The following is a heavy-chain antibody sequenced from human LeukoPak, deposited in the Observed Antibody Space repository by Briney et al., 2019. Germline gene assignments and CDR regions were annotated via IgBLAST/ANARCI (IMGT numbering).Heavy chain of an antibody. CDR2: ISSSSSTI. D-gene: IGHD3-16*02. J-gene: IGHJ4*02. Sequence: GGSLRLSCAASGFTFSSYSMNWVRQAPGKGLEWVSYISSSSSTIFYADSVKGRFTISRDNAKNSLYLQMNSLRPEDTAVYYCAKDRVITFGGIIASFDSWGQGTLVTVSS. CDR3: AKDRVITFGGIIASFDS. CDR1: GFTFSSYS. V-gene: IGHV3-48*04.